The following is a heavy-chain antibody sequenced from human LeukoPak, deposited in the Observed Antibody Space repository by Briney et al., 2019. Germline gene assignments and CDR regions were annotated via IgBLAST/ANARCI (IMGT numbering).Heavy chain of an antibody. V-gene: IGHV4-59*01. D-gene: IGHD3-10*01. CDR2: VYYNAGS. CDR1: GSFFSRYY. Sequence: SETLSLTCTASGSFFSRYYWNWIRQAPGEGLEWIGYVYYNAGSRSNPNLESRVLISVDASKNQFSLKLSSVTAADTAVYYCASHYYGSGHWGQGTLVTVSS. J-gene: IGHJ4*02. CDR3: ASHYYGSGH.